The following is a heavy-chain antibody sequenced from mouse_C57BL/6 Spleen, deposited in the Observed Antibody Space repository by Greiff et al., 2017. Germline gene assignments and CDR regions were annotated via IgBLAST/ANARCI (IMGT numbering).Heavy chain of an antibody. J-gene: IGHJ1*03. CDR3: ALGNGSSYGWYFDV. V-gene: IGHV1-22*01. CDR2: INPNNGGT. Sequence: VQLQQSGPELVKPGASVKMSCKASGYTFTDYNMHWVKQSHGKSLEWIGYINPNNGGTSYNQKFKGKATLTVNKSSSTAYMELRSLTSEDSAVYYCALGNGSSYGWYFDVWGTGTTVTVSS. D-gene: IGHD1-1*01. CDR1: GYTFTDYN.